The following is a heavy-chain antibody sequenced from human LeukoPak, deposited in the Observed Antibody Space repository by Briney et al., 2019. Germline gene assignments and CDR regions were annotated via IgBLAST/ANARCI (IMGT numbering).Heavy chain of an antibody. CDR1: GFTFSTYV. D-gene: IGHD6-19*01. J-gene: IGHJ4*02. CDR3: ARGVAGNFDY. Sequence: GGSLRLSCAASGFTFSTYVMSWVRQAPGKGLEWVANIKQDGSEKYYVDSVKGRFTISRDNAKNSLYLQMNSLRAEDTAVYYCARGVAGNFDYWGQGTLVTVSS. V-gene: IGHV3-7*01. CDR2: IKQDGSEK.